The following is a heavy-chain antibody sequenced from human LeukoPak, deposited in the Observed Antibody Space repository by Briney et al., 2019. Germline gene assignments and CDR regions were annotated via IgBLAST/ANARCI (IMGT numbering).Heavy chain of an antibody. CDR3: AKISSSAEPNFEC. CDR2: IWPDGSKK. Sequence: PGGSLRLSCAASGFTFRTYAMHWVRQAPGKGLEWVAFIWPDGSKKFYADSVKGRFTISRDNSNHTLYLQMNSLRPEDTALYFCAKISSSAEPNFECWGQGILLTVSS. J-gene: IGHJ4*02. V-gene: IGHV3-33*08. D-gene: IGHD6-25*01. CDR1: GFTFRTYA.